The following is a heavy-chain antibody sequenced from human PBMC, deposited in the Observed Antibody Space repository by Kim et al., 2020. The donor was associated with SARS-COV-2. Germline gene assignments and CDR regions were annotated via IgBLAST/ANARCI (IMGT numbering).Heavy chain of an antibody. CDR2: IYTSGST. D-gene: IGHD6-13*01. CDR3: ARVGVGYSSRRDYYYYGMDV. V-gene: IGHV4-4*07. J-gene: IGHJ6*02. Sequence: SETLSLTCTVSGGSISSYYWSWIRQPAGKGLEWIGRIYTSGSTNYNPSLKSRVTMSVDTSKNQFSLKLSSVTAADTAVYYCARVGVGYSSRRDYYYYGMDVWGQGTTVTVSS. CDR1: GGSISSYY.